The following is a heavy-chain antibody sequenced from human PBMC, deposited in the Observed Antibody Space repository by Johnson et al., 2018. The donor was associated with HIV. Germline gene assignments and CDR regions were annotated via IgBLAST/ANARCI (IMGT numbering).Heavy chain of an antibody. J-gene: IGHJ3*02. CDR1: GFAFDDYG. V-gene: IGHV3-20*04. D-gene: IGHD3-22*01. CDR3: ARGVVLTMIVVVITEAFDI. CDR2: INWNGGST. Sequence: VQLVESGGGVVRPGGSLRLSCAASGFAFDDYGMSWVRQAPGKGLDWVSGINWNGGSTGYADSVKGRFTLSRDNSKNTPYLQMNSLRAEDTAVYYCARGVVLTMIVVVITEAFDIWGQGTMVTVSS.